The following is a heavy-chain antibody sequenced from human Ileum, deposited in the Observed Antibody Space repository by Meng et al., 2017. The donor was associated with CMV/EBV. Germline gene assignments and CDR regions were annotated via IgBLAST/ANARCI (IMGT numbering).Heavy chain of an antibody. J-gene: IGHJ5*02. V-gene: IGHV4-31*02. CDR2: IFYSGST. CDR3: AATVNDSSGYYKT. D-gene: IGHD3-22*01. CDR1: GGSISSGGYY. Sequence: VSGGSISSGGYYWSWIRQPPGRRLEWFVYIFYSGSTYYNPSLRSRVTISVDTSKNHFSLKLSSVTAADTAMYYCAATVNDSSGYYKTWGQGTLVTVSS.